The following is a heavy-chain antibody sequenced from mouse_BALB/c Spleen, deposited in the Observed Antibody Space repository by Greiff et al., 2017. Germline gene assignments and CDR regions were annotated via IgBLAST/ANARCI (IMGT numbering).Heavy chain of an antibody. D-gene: IGHD3-2*02. CDR2: IDPANGNT. CDR3: DRRLAETGYFDY. J-gene: IGHJ2*01. CDR1: GFNFKDTY. Sequence: EVQLQESGAELVKPGASVKLSCTASGFNFKDTYMHWVQQSPEQGLEWIGRIDPANGNTKYDPKFQGKATITADTSANTAYLQLSRLTSEDTAVYYCDRRLAETGYFDYWGQGTTLTVSS. V-gene: IGHV14-3*02.